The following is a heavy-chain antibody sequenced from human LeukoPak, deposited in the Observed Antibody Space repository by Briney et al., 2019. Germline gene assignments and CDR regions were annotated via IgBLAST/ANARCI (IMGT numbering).Heavy chain of an antibody. D-gene: IGHD6-13*01. CDR3: ARLAAAAGRFFDY. Sequence: SETLSLTCTVSGGSIRSSYYYWGWIRQPPGKGLEWIGSIYYSGSTYYNPSLKSRVTISVDTSKNQFSLKLSSVTAADTAVYYCARLAAAAGRFFDYWGQGTLVTVSS. J-gene: IGHJ4*02. V-gene: IGHV4-39*01. CDR2: IYYSGST. CDR1: GGSIRSSYYY.